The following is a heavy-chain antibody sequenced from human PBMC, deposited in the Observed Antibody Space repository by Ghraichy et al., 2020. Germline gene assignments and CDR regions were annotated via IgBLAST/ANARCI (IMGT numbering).Heavy chain of an antibody. D-gene: IGHD2-15*01. CDR2: IYYSGST. V-gene: IGHV4-39*01. CDR1: GGSISSSSYY. Sequence: ETLSLTCTVSGGSISSSSYYWGWIRQPPGKGLEWIGSIYYSGSTYYNPSLKSRVTISVDTSKNQFSLKLSSVTAADTAVYYCASVVVVAATSSQSVDPWGQGTLVTVSS. CDR3: ASVVVVAATSSQSVDP. J-gene: IGHJ5*02.